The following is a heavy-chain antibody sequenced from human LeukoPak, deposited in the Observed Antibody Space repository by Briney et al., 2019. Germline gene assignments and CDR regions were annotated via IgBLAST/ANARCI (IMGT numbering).Heavy chain of an antibody. J-gene: IGHJ4*02. CDR3: ARGTNYFFDY. V-gene: IGHV6-1*01. CDR2: TYYRSKWYN. Sequence: SQTLSLTCAISRDSASTNSATWNWIRQSPSRGLEWLGRTYYRSKWYNDYAVSVKSRITITPDTSKNQFSLQLNSVTPEDTAVYYCARGTNYFFDYWGQGTLVTVSS. CDR1: RDSASTNSAT. D-gene: IGHD4/OR15-4a*01.